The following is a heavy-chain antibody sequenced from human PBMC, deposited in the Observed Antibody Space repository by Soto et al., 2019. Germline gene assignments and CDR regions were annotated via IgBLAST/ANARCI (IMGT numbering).Heavy chain of an antibody. V-gene: IGHV1-58*01. CDR1: GFTFTSSA. D-gene: IGHD6-13*01. CDR3: AADAAAWQQLVPSDF. J-gene: IGHJ4*02. CDR2: IAVGSGHT. Sequence: RASVKVSCKASGFTFTSSAVQWVRQARGQRLEWIGWIAVGSGHTNYAQKFQGRVTITRDMSTTTVDLELSSLRSEDTAVYYCAADAAAWQQLVPSDFWGQGTLVTVSS.